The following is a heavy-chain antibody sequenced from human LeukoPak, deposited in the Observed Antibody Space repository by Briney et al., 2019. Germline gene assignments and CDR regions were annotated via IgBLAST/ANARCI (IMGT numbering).Heavy chain of an antibody. CDR3: AKDSEGAPAEY. CDR1: GFTFSSYA. J-gene: IGHJ4*02. CDR2: ISGSGGST. D-gene: IGHD3-10*01. Sequence: GGSLRLSCAASGFTFSSYAMSWVRQAPGKGLEWVSAISGSGGSTYYADSVKGRFTISRDNSKNTLYLQMNSLRADDTSVYYCAKDSEGAPAEYWGQGTLVTVSS. V-gene: IGHV3-23*01.